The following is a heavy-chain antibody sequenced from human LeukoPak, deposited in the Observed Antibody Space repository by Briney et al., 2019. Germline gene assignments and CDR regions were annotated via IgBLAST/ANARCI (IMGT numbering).Heavy chain of an antibody. CDR1: GVTFSSYG. CDR2: ISYDGSNK. V-gene: IGHV3-30*18. J-gene: IGHJ3*02. CDR3: AKDDYSKSDAFDI. Sequence: GGSLRLSCAASGVTFSSYGMHWVRQAPGKGLEWVAVISYDGSNKYYADSVKGRFTISRDNSKNTLYLQMNSLRAEDTAVYYCAKDDYSKSDAFDIWGQGTMVTVSS. D-gene: IGHD4-11*01.